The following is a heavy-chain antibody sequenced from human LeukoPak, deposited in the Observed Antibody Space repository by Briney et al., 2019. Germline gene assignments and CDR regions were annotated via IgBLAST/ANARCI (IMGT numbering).Heavy chain of an antibody. D-gene: IGHD4-11*01. CDR2: ISYDGSNK. CDR3: ARGTKTTAY. J-gene: IGHJ4*02. CDR1: GFTFSSYA. Sequence: GGSLRLSCAASGFTFSSYAMHWVRQAPGKGLEWVAVISYDGSNKYYADSVKGRFTISRNNSKNTLYLQMNSLRAEDTAVYYCARGTKTTAYWGQGTLVTVSS. V-gene: IGHV3-30-3*01.